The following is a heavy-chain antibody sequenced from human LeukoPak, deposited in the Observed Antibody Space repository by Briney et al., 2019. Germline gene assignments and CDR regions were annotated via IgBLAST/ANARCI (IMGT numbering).Heavy chain of an antibody. CDR3: GREDYDMDYFDY. J-gene: IGHJ4*02. D-gene: IGHD3-9*01. V-gene: IGHV3-30-3*01. Sequence: PGGSLRLSCAASGFTFSSYAMHWVRQAPGKGLEWVAVISYDGSNKYYADSVKGRFTISRDNSKNTLYLQMNSLRAEDTAVYYCGREDYDMDYFDYWGQGTLVTVSS. CDR1: GFTFSSYA. CDR2: ISYDGSNK.